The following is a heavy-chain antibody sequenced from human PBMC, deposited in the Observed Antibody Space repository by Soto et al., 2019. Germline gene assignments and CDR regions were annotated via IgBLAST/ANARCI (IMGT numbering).Heavy chain of an antibody. CDR2: IYSGGST. Sequence: VQLVESGGGAVQPGRSLRLSCAASGFTVSSNYMSWVRQAPGKGLEWVSVIYSGGSTYYADSVKGRFTISRDNSKNTPYLQMNSLRAEDTAVYYCARDRVESGYPEYFQHWGQGTLVTVSS. V-gene: IGHV3-53*01. CDR1: GFTVSSNY. J-gene: IGHJ1*01. CDR3: ARDRVESGYPEYFQH. D-gene: IGHD3-22*01.